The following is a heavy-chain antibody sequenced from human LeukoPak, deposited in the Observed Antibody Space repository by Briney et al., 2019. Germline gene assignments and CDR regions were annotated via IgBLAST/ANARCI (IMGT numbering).Heavy chain of an antibody. CDR2: INTDGTVT. Sequence: GGSLRLSCAASGFTLSKYYMLWVRQAPGKGLESVSRINTDGTVTTYADSVKGRFTASRDNADNTMFLQMNSVRDEDTAVYYCATKQWLAPPPDSWGQGTPVTVSS. D-gene: IGHD6-19*01. CDR3: ATKQWLAPPPDS. J-gene: IGHJ4*02. V-gene: IGHV3-74*01. CDR1: GFTLSKYY.